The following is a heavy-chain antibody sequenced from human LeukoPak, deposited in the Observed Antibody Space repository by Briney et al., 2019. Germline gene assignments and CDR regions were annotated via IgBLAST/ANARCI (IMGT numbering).Heavy chain of an antibody. CDR2: IIPIFGTA. J-gene: IGHJ6*02. Sequence: SVKVSCKASGGTFSSYAISWVRQAPGQGLEWMGGIIPIFGTANYAQKFQGRVTITADESTSTAYMELSSLRSEDTAVYYCAREDRCIVVVPAATLYYYYGMDVWGQGTTVTVSS. V-gene: IGHV1-69*13. D-gene: IGHD2-2*01. CDR1: GGTFSSYA. CDR3: AREDRCIVVVPAATLYYYYGMDV.